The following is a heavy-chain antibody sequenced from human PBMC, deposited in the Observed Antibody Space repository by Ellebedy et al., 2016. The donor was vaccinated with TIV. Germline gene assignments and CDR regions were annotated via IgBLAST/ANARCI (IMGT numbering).Heavy chain of an antibody. Sequence: GGSLRLSCAASRFTFSSYSMNWVRQAPGKGLEWVSSISSTSGDIQYADSVKGRFIISRDNAKNTVPLQMDSLSAEDTAVYYCARGAVVGLIWSGYYCDYWGQGSLVTVSS. V-gene: IGHV3-21*01. D-gene: IGHD3-3*01. CDR3: ARGAVVGLIWSGYYCDY. CDR2: ISSTSGDI. J-gene: IGHJ4*02. CDR1: RFTFSSYS.